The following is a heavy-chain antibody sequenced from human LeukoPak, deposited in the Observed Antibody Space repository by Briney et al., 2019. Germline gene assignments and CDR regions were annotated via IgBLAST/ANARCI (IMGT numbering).Heavy chain of an antibody. CDR3: ARNGRRTTVTSDV. D-gene: IGHD4-17*01. CDR1: GFTFSSYG. Sequence: PGGSLRLSCVASGFTFSSYGMSWVRQAPGKGLEWVSAIVGSGGSTNYADSVKGRVTISRDNSKNTLYLQMNSLRDEDTALYYCARNGRRTTVTSDVWGQGTLVTVSS. V-gene: IGHV3-23*01. J-gene: IGHJ4*02. CDR2: IVGSGGST.